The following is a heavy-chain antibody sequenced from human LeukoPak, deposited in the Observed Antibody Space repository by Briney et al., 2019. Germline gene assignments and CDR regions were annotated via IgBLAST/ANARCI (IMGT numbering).Heavy chain of an antibody. V-gene: IGHV3-11*04. CDR3: ARVSLAYYDFWSGYYSYAFDI. CDR1: GFTFSDYY. J-gene: IGHJ3*02. D-gene: IGHD3-3*01. CDR2: ISSSGSTI. Sequence: GGSLRLSCAASGFTFSDYYMSWIRQAPGKALEWVSYISSSGSTIYYADSVKGRFTISRDNAKNSLYLQMNSLRAEDTAVYYCARVSLAYYDFWSGYYSYAFDIWGQGTMVTVSS.